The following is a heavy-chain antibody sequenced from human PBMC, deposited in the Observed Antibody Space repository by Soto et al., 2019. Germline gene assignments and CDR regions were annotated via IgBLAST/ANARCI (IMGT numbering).Heavy chain of an antibody. V-gene: IGHV1-3*01. CDR2: INAGNGNT. CDR3: ARDLRVAAAGTNYYYYYGMVV. Sequence: GASVKVSCKASGYTFTSYAMHWVRQAPGQRLEWMGWINAGNGNTKYSQKFQGRVTITRDTSASTAYMELSSLRSEDTAVYYCARDLRVAAAGTNYYYYYGMVVWGQGTTVTVSS. D-gene: IGHD6-13*01. CDR1: GYTFTSYA. J-gene: IGHJ6*02.